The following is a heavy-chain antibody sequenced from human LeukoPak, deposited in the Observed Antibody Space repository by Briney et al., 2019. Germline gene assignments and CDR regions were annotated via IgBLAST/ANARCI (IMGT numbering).Heavy chain of an antibody. V-gene: IGHV3-33*08. D-gene: IGHD2-15*01. J-gene: IGHJ1*01. CDR3: ARAFLKYCSGGSCYAEYFQH. Sequence: GGSLRLSCAASGFTFSSYGMHWVRQAPGKGLEWVAVIWYDGSNKYYADSVKGRFTISRDNSKNTLYLQMNSLRVEDTAVYYCARAFLKYCSGGSCYAEYFQHWGQGTLVTVSS. CDR1: GFTFSSYG. CDR2: IWYDGSNK.